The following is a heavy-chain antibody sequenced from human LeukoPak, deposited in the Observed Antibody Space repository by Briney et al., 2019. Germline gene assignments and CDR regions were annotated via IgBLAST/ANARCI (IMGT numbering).Heavy chain of an antibody. CDR1: GGSISSSSYY. CDR2: IYHSGST. V-gene: IGHV4-39*07. J-gene: IGHJ4*02. Sequence: SETLSLTCTVSGGSISSSSYYWGWIRQPPGKGLEWIGSIYHSGSTYYNPSLKSRVTISVDTSKNQFSLKLSSVTAADTAVYYCARDTWGYGSGSYYNGAFDYWGQGTLVTVSS. D-gene: IGHD3-10*01. CDR3: ARDTWGYGSGSYYNGAFDY.